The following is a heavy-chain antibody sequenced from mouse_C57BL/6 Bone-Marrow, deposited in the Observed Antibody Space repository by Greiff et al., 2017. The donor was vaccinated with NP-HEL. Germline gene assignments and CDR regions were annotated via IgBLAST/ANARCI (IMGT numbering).Heavy chain of an antibody. J-gene: IGHJ4*01. CDR1: GFNIKDDY. Sequence: VQLQQSGAELVRPGASVTLSCTASGFNIKDDYMHWVKQRPERGLEWIGWIDPENGDTEYASKFQGKATITADTSSNTAYLQLSSLTSEDTAVYYCTNWYYDMDYWGQGTSVTVSA. CDR2: IDPENGDT. V-gene: IGHV14-4*01. CDR3: TNWYYDMDY. D-gene: IGHD4-1*01.